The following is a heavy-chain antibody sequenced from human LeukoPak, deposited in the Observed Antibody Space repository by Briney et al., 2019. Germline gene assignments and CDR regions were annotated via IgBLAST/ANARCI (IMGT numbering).Heavy chain of an antibody. Sequence: PSEILSLTCTVSGDSISSYFWSWIRQPPGKGLEWIGYISASGTTNSSPSLLSRVTMSIDTTKNQVSLKVRSVTAADTAMYFCARRMGVAGLRGHYYFDYWGQGTLAIVSS. V-gene: IGHV4-4*09. D-gene: IGHD6-19*01. CDR3: ARRMGVAGLRGHYYFDY. CDR2: ISASGTT. CDR1: GDSISSYF. J-gene: IGHJ4*02.